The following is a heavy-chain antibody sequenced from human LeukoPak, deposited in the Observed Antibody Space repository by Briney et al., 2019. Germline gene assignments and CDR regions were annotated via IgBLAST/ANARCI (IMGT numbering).Heavy chain of an antibody. CDR2: ISSSSSYI. J-gene: IGHJ6*02. CDR3: ASLGFGVDYYYYGMDV. Sequence: GGSLRLSCAASGFTFSSYSMTWVRQAPGKGLEWVSSISSSSSYIYYADSVKGRFTISRGNAKNSLYLQMNSLRAEDTAVYYCASLGFGVDYYYYGMDVWGQGTTVTVSS. V-gene: IGHV3-21*01. D-gene: IGHD3-3*01. CDR1: GFTFSSYS.